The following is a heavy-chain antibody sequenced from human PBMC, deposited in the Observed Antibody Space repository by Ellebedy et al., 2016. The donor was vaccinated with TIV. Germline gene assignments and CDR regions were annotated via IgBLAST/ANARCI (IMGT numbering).Heavy chain of an antibody. CDR1: GFTFSIYA. Sequence: GESLKISCATSGFTFSIYAMTWVRQAPGQGLEWVSGISATGGSTYYANAVRGRFTVSRDNSRNTLYLQMDSPRVDDTAVYYCAKGGDNTIWYGGEAIWGQGTTVTVSS. V-gene: IGHV3-23*01. CDR3: AKGGDNTIWYGGEAI. CDR2: ISATGGST. D-gene: IGHD6-13*01. J-gene: IGHJ6*02.